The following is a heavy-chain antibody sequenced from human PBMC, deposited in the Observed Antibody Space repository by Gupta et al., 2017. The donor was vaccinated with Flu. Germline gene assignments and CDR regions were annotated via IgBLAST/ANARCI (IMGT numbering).Heavy chain of an antibody. J-gene: IGHJ4*02. CDR1: SYV. Sequence: SYVINWVRQAPGQGPEWMGGIIPVFGPTNYAQKFQGRVTITADESTSTVYMEISSQRSEDTAVYYCARKGGGHCRGGTCYSFDYWGQGTLV. CDR2: IIPVFGPT. CDR3: ARKGGGHCRGGTCYSFDY. V-gene: IGHV1-69*01. D-gene: IGHD2-15*01.